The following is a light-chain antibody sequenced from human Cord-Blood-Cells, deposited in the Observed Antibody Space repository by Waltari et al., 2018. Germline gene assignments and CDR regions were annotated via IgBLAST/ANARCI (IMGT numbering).Light chain of an antibody. J-gene: IGLJ2*01. Sequence: QSALTQPRSVSGSPGPSVTISCTGTRSNVGGDNYVSWYQQHPGKSPKLMIYDVSKRPSGVPDRFSGSKSGNTASLTISGLQAEDEADYYCCSYAGSVVFGGGTKLTVL. CDR3: CSYAGSVV. CDR1: RSNVGGDNY. V-gene: IGLV2-11*01. CDR2: DVS.